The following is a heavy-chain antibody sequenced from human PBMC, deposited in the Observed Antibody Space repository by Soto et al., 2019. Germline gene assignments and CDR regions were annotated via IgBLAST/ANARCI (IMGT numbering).Heavy chain of an antibody. CDR3: ARSPTVYNYAWGNSTY. J-gene: IGHJ4*02. D-gene: IGHD3-16*01. V-gene: IGHV4-34*01. CDR2: VNLSGNT. CDR1: GASFSTYH. Sequence: PSETLSLTCAIYGASFSTYHWSWVRQSPGKWLEWVGEVNLSGNTNYNPSFKTRVTMSVDASKNQFSLKMGTLTAADTAIYYCARSPTVYNYAWGNSTYWGQGXLVTVYS.